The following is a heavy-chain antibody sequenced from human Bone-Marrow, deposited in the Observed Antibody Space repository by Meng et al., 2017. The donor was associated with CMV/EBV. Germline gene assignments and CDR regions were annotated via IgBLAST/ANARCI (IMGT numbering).Heavy chain of an antibody. CDR2: IYYSGST. D-gene: IGHD2-21*01. V-gene: IGHV4-34*01. CDR3: ASTYCGGDCPGYYYNYGMDV. Sequence: SETLSLTCAVYGGSFSGYYWSWIRQPPGKGLEWIGSIYYSGSTYYNPSLKSRVTISVDTSKNQFSLKLSSVTAADTAVYYCASTYCGGDCPGYYYNYGMDVWGQGTTVTFSS. J-gene: IGHJ6*02. CDR1: GGSFSGYY.